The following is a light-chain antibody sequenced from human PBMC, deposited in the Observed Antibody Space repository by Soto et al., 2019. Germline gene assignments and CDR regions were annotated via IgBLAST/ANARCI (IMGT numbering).Light chain of an antibody. CDR1: SSDLAIYNY. V-gene: IGLV2-14*01. Sequence: QFGLPKPASVSGLPGQSFTFSCPAPSSDLAIYNYVSWYQQQPGKAPKLMSYQVTNRPSGVSNRFSGSRSGNTASLTISGLQAEDEADYYCSSYTDSSNDVFGTGTKVTGL. CDR3: SSYTDSSNDV. J-gene: IGLJ1*01. CDR2: QVT.